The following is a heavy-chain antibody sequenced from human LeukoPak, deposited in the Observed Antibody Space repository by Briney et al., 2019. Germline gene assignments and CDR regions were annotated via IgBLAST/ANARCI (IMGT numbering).Heavy chain of an antibody. Sequence: PGGSLRLSCAASGFTFSSYSMNWVRQAPGKGLEWVSYISSRSNTIYYADSVKGRFTISRDNAKNSLYLQMNSLRAEDTAVYYCAREALTGTRMFDYWGQEPWSPSPQ. D-gene: IGHD1-7*01. CDR2: ISSRSNTI. CDR1: GFTFSSYS. CDR3: AREALTGTRMFDY. J-gene: IGHJ4*01. V-gene: IGHV3-48*01.